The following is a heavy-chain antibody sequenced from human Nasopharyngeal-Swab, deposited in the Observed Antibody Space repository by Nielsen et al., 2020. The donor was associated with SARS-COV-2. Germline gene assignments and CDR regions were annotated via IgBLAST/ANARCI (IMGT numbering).Heavy chain of an antibody. V-gene: IGHV3-23*01. J-gene: IGHJ4*02. CDR1: GFTFSSYG. CDR2: ISGSGDNT. Sequence: GGSLRLSCAASGFTFSSYGMSWVRQAPGKGLEWVSAISGSGDNTYYADSVKGRFTISRDNSKNTLYLQMNSLRVEDTGVYYCATNSSSWGGFDYWGQGTLVTVSS. CDR3: ATNSSSWGGFDY. D-gene: IGHD6-13*01.